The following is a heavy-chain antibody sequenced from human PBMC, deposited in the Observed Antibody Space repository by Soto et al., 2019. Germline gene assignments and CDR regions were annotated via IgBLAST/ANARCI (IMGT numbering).Heavy chain of an antibody. CDR1: GFRFSEQA. V-gene: IGHV3-49*04. J-gene: IGHJ5*02. Sequence: PGGSLRLSCNCSGFRFSEQAMTWVRQAPGKGLEWVGFIRNTPYGGTTDYAASVRGRFTISRDDSASIAYLQMNSLKTEDSGLYYCSRGSFGYYGPWGPGTLLTVSS. CDR2: IRNTPYGGTT. D-gene: IGHD2-2*03. CDR3: SRGSFGYYGP.